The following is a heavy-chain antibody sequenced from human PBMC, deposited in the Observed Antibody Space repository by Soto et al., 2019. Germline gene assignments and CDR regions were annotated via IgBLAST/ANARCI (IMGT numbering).Heavy chain of an antibody. V-gene: IGHV4-31*03. D-gene: IGHD2-15*01. CDR3: ARGIDPEYCGGGSCYQGESWFDP. Sequence: SETLSLTCTVSGGSISSGGYYWSWIRQHPGKGLEWIGYIYYSGSTYYNPSLKSRVTISVDTSKNQFSLKLSSVTAADTAVYYCARGIDPEYCGGGSCYQGESWFDPWGQGTLVTVSS. CDR2: IYYSGST. CDR1: GGSISSGGYY. J-gene: IGHJ5*02.